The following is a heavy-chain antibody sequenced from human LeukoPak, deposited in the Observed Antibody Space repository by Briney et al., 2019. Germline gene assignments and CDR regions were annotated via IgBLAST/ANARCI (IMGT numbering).Heavy chain of an antibody. V-gene: IGHV3-74*01. Sequence: GGSLRLSCAASGFTFSSYWMHWIRQAPGKGLVWVSRVNSDGSSTTYADSVKGRFTISRDNAKNSLYLQMNSLRAEDTAVYYCAELGITMIGGVWGKGTTVTISS. CDR3: AELGITMIGGV. CDR1: GFTFSSYW. D-gene: IGHD3-10*02. CDR2: VNSDGSST. J-gene: IGHJ6*04.